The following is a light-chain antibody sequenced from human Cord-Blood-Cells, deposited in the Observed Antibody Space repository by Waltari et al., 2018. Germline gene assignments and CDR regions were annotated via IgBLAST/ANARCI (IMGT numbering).Light chain of an antibody. V-gene: IGLV2-23*01. CDR1: SSDVGSYNF. CDR3: CSYAGSSTWV. J-gene: IGLJ3*02. CDR2: EGS. Sequence: QSALTQPASVSGSPGQSIPISCTGTSSDVGSYNFVSWYQQHHGKAPKLMIYEGSKRRSGVSKRFSGSKSGNTASLTISGLQAEDEADYYCCSYAGSSTWVFGGGTKLTVL.